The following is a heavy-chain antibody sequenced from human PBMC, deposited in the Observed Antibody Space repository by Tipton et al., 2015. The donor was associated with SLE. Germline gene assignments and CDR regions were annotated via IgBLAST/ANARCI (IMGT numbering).Heavy chain of an antibody. D-gene: IGHD4-17*01. CDR2: INHSGST. Sequence: TLSLTCAVYGGSFSGYYWSWIRQPPGKGLEWIGEINHSGSTNYNPSLKSRVTISVDKSKNQFSLKLSSVTAADTAVYYCARDRHDYGDLDYWGQGTLVTVSS. V-gene: IGHV4-34*01. CDR3: ARDRHDYGDLDY. J-gene: IGHJ4*02. CDR1: GGSFSGYY.